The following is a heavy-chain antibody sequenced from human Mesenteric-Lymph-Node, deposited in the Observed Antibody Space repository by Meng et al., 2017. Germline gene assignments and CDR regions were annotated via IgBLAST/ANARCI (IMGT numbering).Heavy chain of an antibody. CDR2: IYYSGST. D-gene: IGHD1-26*01. Sequence: SETLSLTCTVSGGSISSYYWSWIRQPPGKGLEWIGYIYYSGSTNYNPSLKSRVTISVDTSKNQFSLKLSSVTAADTAVYYCARGRVYIGNYYFFDSWGQGTLVTVSS. V-gene: IGHV4-59*12. J-gene: IGHJ4*02. CDR1: GGSISSYY. CDR3: ARGRVYIGNYYFFDS.